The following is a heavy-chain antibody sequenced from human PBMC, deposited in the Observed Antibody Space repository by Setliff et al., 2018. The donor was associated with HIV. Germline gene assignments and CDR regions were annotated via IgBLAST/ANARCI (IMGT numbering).Heavy chain of an antibody. CDR3: ATADYMYGRNIFDY. D-gene: IGHD5-12*01. Sequence: TLSLTCSVPGYAIDNGYTWGWIRQSPGKGLEWIGNVYHTGRAFYNPSLQSRVTISVDTSKNQFSLKLTSVTAADTAVYYCATADYMYGRNIFDYWDQGTLVTVSS. CDR2: VYHTGRA. V-gene: IGHV4-38-2*01. CDR1: GYAIDNGYT. J-gene: IGHJ4*02.